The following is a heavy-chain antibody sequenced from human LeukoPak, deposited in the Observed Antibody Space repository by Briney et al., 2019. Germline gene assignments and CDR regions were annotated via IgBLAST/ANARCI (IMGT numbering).Heavy chain of an antibody. CDR3: AAEGYYYYGMDV. J-gene: IGHJ6*02. V-gene: IGHV3-66*01. CDR1: GFTVSSNY. CDR2: IYSGGST. Sequence: PGGSLRLSCAASGFTVSSNYMSWVRQAPGKGLEWVSVIYSGGSTYCADSVKGRFTISRDNSKNTLYLQMNGLRAEDTAVYYCAAEGYYYYGMDVWGQGTTVTVSS.